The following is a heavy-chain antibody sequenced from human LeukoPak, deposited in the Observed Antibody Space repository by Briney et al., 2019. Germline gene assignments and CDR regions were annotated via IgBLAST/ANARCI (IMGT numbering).Heavy chain of an antibody. CDR3: ARLRDGYNWGADY. CDR2: IYSSGST. Sequence: SETLSLTCTVPGGSISSYYWSWIRQPPGKGLEWIGYIYSSGSTNYNPSLKSRVTISVDTSKNQFSLRLSSVTAADTAVYYCARLRDGYNWGADYWGQGTLVTVSS. CDR1: GGSISSYY. V-gene: IGHV4-59*08. J-gene: IGHJ4*02. D-gene: IGHD5-24*01.